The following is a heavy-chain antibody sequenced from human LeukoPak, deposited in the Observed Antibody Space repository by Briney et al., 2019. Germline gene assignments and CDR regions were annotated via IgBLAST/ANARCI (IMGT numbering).Heavy chain of an antibody. CDR2: IYTSGST. CDR3: ARDFTYDILTGSNWFDP. J-gene: IGHJ5*02. D-gene: IGHD3-9*01. V-gene: IGHV4-4*07. CDR1: GGSISSYY. Sequence: SETLSLTFTVSGGSISSYYWSWIRQPAGKGLEWIGRIYTSGSTNYNPSLKSRVTMSVDTSKNQFSLKLSSVTAADTAVYYCARDFTYDILTGSNWFDPWGQGTLVTVSS.